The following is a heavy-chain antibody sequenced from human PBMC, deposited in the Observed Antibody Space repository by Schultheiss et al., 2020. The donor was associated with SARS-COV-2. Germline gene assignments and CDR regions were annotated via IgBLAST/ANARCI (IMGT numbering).Heavy chain of an antibody. CDR3: AREGDSSGYYLAWFDP. J-gene: IGHJ5*02. D-gene: IGHD3-22*01. CDR1: GGSISSYY. Sequence: SETLSLTCTVSGGSISSYYWSWIRQHPGKGLEWIGYIYYSGSTYYNPSLKSRVTISVDTSKNQFSLKLSSVTAADTAVYYCAREGDSSGYYLAWFDPWGQGTLVTVSS. V-gene: IGHV4-59*06. CDR2: IYYSGST.